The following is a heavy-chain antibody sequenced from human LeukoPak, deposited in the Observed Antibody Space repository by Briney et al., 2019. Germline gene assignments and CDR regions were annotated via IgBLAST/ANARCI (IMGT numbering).Heavy chain of an antibody. CDR2: IYYSGST. J-gene: IGHJ6*02. CDR3: ARLVDSGYDYLGSSDYGMDV. D-gene: IGHD5-12*01. Sequence: NPSETLSLTCTVSGGSISSSTYYWGWIRQPPGKGLEWIGSIYYSGSTNYNPSLKSRVTISVDTSKNQFSLKLSSVTAADTAVYYCARLVDSGYDYLGSSDYGMDVWGQGTTVTVSS. CDR1: GGSISSSTYY. V-gene: IGHV4-39*07.